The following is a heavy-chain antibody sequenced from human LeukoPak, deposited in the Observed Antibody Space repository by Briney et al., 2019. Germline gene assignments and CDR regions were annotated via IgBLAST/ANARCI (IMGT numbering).Heavy chain of an antibody. J-gene: IGHJ6*03. CDR2: INLSGST. CDR3: ARGHSIEPYYYYFYMDV. V-gene: IGHV4-34*01. Sequence: PSDTLYLTCAVYGGSFSGYYWSWIRQPPGKGLEWIGEINLSGSTNYNPSLKSRVTISVDTSKNQFSLKLRSVTAADTAVYYCARGHSIEPYYYYFYMDVWGKGTTVTVSS. D-gene: IGHD4-11*01. CDR1: GGSFSGYY.